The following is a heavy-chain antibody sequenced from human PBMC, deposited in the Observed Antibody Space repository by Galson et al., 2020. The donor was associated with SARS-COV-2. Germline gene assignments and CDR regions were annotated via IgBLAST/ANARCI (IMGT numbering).Heavy chain of an antibody. D-gene: IGHD6-19*01. J-gene: IGHJ4*02. V-gene: IGHV4-59*01. CDR2: IYYSGST. CDR3: ARVGSNGWYPDY. Sequence: SETLSLTCTASGGSISSYYWSCIRQPPGKRLEWIGYIYYSGSTNYNPSLKSRVTISVDTSKNQFSLHLTSVTAADTAMYYCARVGSNGWYPDYWGQGTLVTVSS. CDR1: GGSISSYY.